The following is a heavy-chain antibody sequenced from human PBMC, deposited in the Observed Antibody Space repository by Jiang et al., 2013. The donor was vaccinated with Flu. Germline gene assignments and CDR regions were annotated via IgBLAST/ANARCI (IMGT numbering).Heavy chain of an antibody. Sequence: SRVTISVDTSKNQFSLKLSSVTAADTAVYYCASDSGYAVALVDYWGQGTLVTVSS. V-gene: IGHV4-39*01. J-gene: IGHJ4*02. D-gene: IGHD5-12*01. CDR3: ASDSGYAVALVDY.